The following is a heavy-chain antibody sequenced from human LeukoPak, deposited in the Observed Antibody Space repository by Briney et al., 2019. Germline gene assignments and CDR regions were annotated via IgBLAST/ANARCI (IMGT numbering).Heavy chain of an antibody. CDR2: IIPIFGTA. D-gene: IGHD3-16*02. J-gene: IGHJ4*02. V-gene: IGHV1-69*13. CDR3: ARIVITFGGVIVNFDY. Sequence: SVKVSCKASGGTFSSYAISWVRQAPGQGLEWMGGIIPIFGTANYAQKFQGRVTITADESTSTAYMELSSLRSDDTAVYYCARIVITFGGVIVNFDYWGQGTLVTVSS. CDR1: GGTFSSYA.